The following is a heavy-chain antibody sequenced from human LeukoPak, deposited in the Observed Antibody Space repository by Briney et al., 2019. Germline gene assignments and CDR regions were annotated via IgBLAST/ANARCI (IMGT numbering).Heavy chain of an antibody. CDR2: INHNGNVN. CDR3: ARGGGLDV. CDR1: GFTFSSYG. D-gene: IGHD3-16*01. J-gene: IGHJ6*02. V-gene: IGHV3-7*03. Sequence: TGGSLRLSSAASGFTFSSYGMNWARQAPGKGLEWVASINHNGNVNYYVDSVKGRFTISRDNAKNSLYLQMSNLRAEDTAVYFCARGGGLDVWGQGATVTVSS.